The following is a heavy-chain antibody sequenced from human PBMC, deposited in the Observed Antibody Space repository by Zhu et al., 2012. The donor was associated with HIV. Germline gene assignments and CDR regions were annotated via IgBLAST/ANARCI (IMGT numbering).Heavy chain of an antibody. V-gene: IGHV3-49*03. Sequence: AAGGFKFGDYAVSWFRQAPGKGLEWVGFIRSRAYGGTTEYAASVKGRFTLSRDDSKGIAYLQMNSLKIEDTAIYYCTRNRYILEPSGVFDIWGQGTMVTVSA. D-gene: IGHD5-12*01. CDR1: GFKFGDYA. CDR2: IRSRAYGGTT. J-gene: IGHJ3*02. CDR3: TRNRYILEPSGVFDI.